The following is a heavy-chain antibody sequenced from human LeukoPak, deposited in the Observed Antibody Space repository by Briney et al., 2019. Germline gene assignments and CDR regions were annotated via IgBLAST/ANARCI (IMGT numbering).Heavy chain of an antibody. CDR1: GFTFSSYW. D-gene: IGHD1-26*01. J-gene: IGHJ4*02. CDR3: ARDVGPLVGATDY. Sequence: GGSQRLSCAASGFTFSSYWMSWVRQAPGKGLEWVANIKQDGSEKYYVDSVKGRFTISRDNAKNSLYLQMNSLRAEDTAVYYCARDVGPLVGATDYWGQGTLVTVSS. CDR2: IKQDGSEK. V-gene: IGHV3-7*01.